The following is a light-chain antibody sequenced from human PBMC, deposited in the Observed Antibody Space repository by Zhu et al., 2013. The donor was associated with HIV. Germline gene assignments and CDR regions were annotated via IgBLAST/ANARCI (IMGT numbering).Light chain of an antibody. J-gene: IGKJ2*03. CDR2: DAS. Sequence: IVLTQSPGTLSLSPGERATLSCRASESVNTNYLAWYQQKPGQSPRLLIYDASNRATGIPARFSGSGSGTEFTLTISGLEPEDFAVYYCQHYDGSTGSFGQGIKLEIK. CDR3: QHYDGSTGS. CDR1: ESVNTNY. V-gene: IGKV3-20*01.